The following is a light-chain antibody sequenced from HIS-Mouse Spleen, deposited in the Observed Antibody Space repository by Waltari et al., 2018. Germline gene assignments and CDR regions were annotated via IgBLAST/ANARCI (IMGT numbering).Light chain of an antibody. J-gene: IGLJ3*02. V-gene: IGLV2-23*01. CDR3: CSYAGSSTNWV. CDR1: SRDAVSSTL. Sequence: QSALTQPPSGSGSPGQSISISCTVTSRDAVSSTLDPWYQQHPGKAPKLMIYEGSKRPSGVSNRFSGSKSGNTASLTISGLQAEDEADYYCCSYAGSSTNWVFGGGTKLTVL. CDR2: EGS.